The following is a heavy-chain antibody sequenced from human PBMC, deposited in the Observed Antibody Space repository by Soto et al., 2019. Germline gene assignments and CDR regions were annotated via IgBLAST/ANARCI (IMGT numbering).Heavy chain of an antibody. D-gene: IGHD2-2*01. J-gene: IGHJ6*02. CDR3: AREGGGPAAPPYYYGMDV. CDR2: IIPIFGTA. V-gene: IGHV1-69*13. Sequence: SVKVSCKASGYTFTSYAISWVRQAPGQGLEWMGGIIPIFGTANYAQKFQGRVTITADESTSTAYMELSSLRSEDTAVYYCAREGGGPAAPPYYYGMDVWGQGTTVTVSS. CDR1: GYTFTSYA.